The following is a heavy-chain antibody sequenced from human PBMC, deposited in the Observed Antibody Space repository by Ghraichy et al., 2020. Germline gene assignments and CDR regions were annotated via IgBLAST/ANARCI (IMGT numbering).Heavy chain of an antibody. CDR3: MRGDGRGQLLGDFDY. Sequence: GGSLRLSCAGSGLTFSSYWMNWVRQAPGKGLEWVALVSPDGSVKWYVDSVKGRFTISRDSVENSLYLQMHSLRAEDTAVYYCMRGDGRGQLLGDFDYWGQGTLVTVSS. D-gene: IGHD6-19*01. J-gene: IGHJ4*02. CDR2: VSPDGSVK. V-gene: IGHV3-7*01. CDR1: GLTFSSYW.